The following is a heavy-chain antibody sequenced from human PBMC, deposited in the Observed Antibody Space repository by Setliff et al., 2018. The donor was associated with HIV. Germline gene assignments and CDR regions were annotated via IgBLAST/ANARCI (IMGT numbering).Heavy chain of an antibody. CDR3: ASYRKAERWLQLGGNFDS. D-gene: IGHD5-12*01. Sequence: SETLSLTCTVSGGSISSSSYYWGWIRQPPGKGLEWIGSIYYSGSTYYNPSLKSRVTISVDTSKNQFSLKLSSVTAADTAVYYCASYRKAERWLQLGGNFDSWGQGTLVTVSS. CDR2: IYYSGST. CDR1: GGSISSSSYY. V-gene: IGHV4-39*01. J-gene: IGHJ4*02.